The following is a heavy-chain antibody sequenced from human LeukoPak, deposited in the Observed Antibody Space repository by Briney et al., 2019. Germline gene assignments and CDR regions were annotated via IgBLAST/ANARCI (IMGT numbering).Heavy chain of an antibody. V-gene: IGHV3-11*01. CDR1: GFTFSDYY. J-gene: IGHJ6*02. CDR3: AREPGDYYYYGMDV. CDR2: ISNSGSTI. D-gene: IGHD4-17*01. Sequence: PGGSLRLSCAASGFTFSDYYMSWIRQAPGKGLEWVSYISNSGSTIYYADSVKGRFTISRDNAKNSLYLQMNSLRAEDTAVYYCAREPGDYYYYGMDVWGQGTTVTVSS.